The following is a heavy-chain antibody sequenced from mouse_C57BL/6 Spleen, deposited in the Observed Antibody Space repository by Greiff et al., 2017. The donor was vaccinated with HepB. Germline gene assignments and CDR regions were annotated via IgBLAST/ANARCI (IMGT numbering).Heavy chain of an antibody. CDR1: GFTFSSYT. CDR2: ISGGGGNT. CDR3: ARLPIYYDYDVGFAY. J-gene: IGHJ3*01. V-gene: IGHV5-9*01. D-gene: IGHD2-4*01. Sequence: EVMLVESGGGLVKPGGSLKLSCAASGFTFSSYTMSWVRQTPEKRLEWVATISGGGGNTYYPDSVKGRFTISRDNAKNTLYLQMSSLRSEDTALYYCARLPIYYDYDVGFAYWGQGTLVTVSA.